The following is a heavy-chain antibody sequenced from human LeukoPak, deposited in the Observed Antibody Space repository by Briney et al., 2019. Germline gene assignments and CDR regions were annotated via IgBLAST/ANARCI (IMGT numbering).Heavy chain of an antibody. CDR2: SIPILGLA. CDR3: ARAHTYGSGPPLAFDI. V-gene: IGHV1-69*04. Sequence: SVKVSCKASGGTFSSDAISWVRQAPGQGLEWMGRSIPILGLADSAQKFQGRVTITADKSTSTAYMELSSLKSEDTAIYYCARAHTYGSGPPLAFDIWGQGTMVTVSS. CDR1: GGTFSSDA. J-gene: IGHJ3*02. D-gene: IGHD3-10*01.